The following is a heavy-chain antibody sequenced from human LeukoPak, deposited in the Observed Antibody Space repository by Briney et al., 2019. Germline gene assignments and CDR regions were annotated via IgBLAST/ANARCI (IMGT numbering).Heavy chain of an antibody. V-gene: IGHV3-15*01. CDR3: TTDLTRWIVGAPTTMRHFDY. CDR1: GFTLSNSW. Sequence: GGSLRLSRAASGFTLSNSWMSWVRQPPGKGLEWVGRIKSKRDGGTTDYAAPGKGIFHIPRDDSKNTLYRQMNSLKTEDTAVYYCTTDLTRWIVGAPTTMRHFDYWGQGTLVTVSS. J-gene: IGHJ4*02. D-gene: IGHD1-26*01. CDR2: IKSKRDGGTT.